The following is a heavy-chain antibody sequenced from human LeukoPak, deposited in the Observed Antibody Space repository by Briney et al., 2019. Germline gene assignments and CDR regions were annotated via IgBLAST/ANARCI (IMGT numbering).Heavy chain of an antibody. Sequence: SETLSLTCAVYGGSFSGYYWSWIRQPPGKGLEWIGEINHSGSTNYNPSLKSRVTISVDTSKNQFSLKLSSVTAADTAVYYCAREWDHYDSSGYTYYFDYWGQGTLVTVSS. J-gene: IGHJ4*02. CDR1: GGSFSGYY. D-gene: IGHD3-22*01. CDR3: AREWDHYDSSGYTYYFDY. CDR2: INHSGST. V-gene: IGHV4-34*01.